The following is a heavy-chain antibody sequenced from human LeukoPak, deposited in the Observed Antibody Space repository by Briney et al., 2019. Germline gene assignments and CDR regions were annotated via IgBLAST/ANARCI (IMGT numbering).Heavy chain of an antibody. CDR2: IYPSDSDT. CDR3: ALGTTTDLIY. CDR1: GYSFNSYW. D-gene: IGHD4-11*01. V-gene: IGHV5-51*01. J-gene: IGHJ4*02. Sequence: GESLKISCKGSGYSFNSYWIGWVRQMPGKGLEWVGIIYPSDSDTRYSPSFQGQVTISADKSISTAYLHGSSLKASDSAMYYCALGTTTDLIYWGQGSLVTVSS.